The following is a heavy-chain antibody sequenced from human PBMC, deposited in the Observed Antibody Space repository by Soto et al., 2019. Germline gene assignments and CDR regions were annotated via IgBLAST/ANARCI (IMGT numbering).Heavy chain of an antibody. CDR3: AREMGGGSYLDY. CDR2: MNPKSGNT. Sequence: QVQLVQSGAEVKKPGASVKVSCKASGYTFTSYDINWVRQATGQGLEWMGWMNPKSGNTGYAQEFQGRVTMTRNTSVSTAHMELSSLRSEDSAVYYCAREMGGGSYLDYGGQGTLVTGSS. CDR1: GYTFTSYD. D-gene: IGHD1-26*01. V-gene: IGHV1-8*01. J-gene: IGHJ4*02.